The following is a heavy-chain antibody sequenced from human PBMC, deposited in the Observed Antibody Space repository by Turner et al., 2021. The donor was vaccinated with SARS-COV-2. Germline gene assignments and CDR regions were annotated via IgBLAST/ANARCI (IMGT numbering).Heavy chain of an antibody. Sequence: QVQLVQSGAEVKKPGSSVKVSCKASGGTFSSYAIIWVRQAPGQGLEWMGGIIPSFGTANYAQKFQGGVTITADESTSTAYMELSSLRSEDTAVYYCARVTSFSGSGTYSTYWGQGTLVTVSS. CDR2: IIPSFGTA. CDR1: GGTFSSYA. CDR3: ARVTSFSGSGTYSTY. V-gene: IGHV1-69*01. D-gene: IGHD3-10*01. J-gene: IGHJ4*02.